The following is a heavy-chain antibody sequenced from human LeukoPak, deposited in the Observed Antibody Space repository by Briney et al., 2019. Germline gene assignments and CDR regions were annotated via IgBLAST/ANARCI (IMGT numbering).Heavy chain of an antibody. V-gene: IGHV1-3*01. CDR3: ARVPPRNSGSLVWHAFDI. Sequence: ASVTVSCTASGYTFTSYAMHWVRQAPGQRLEWMGWINAGNGNTKYSQKFQGRVTITRDTSASTAYMEQSSLRSEDTAVYYCARVPPRNSGSLVWHAFDIWGQGTMVTVSS. CDR1: GYTFTSYA. CDR2: INAGNGNT. J-gene: IGHJ3*02. D-gene: IGHD1-26*01.